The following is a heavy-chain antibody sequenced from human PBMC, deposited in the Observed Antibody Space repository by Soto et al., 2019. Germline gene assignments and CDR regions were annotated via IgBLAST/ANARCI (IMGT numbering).Heavy chain of an antibody. CDR2: INAGNGNT. V-gene: IGHV1-3*01. CDR3: ASSYSNFSLIDYYYYGMYV. CDR1: GYTFTSYA. Sequence: ASVKAYCKASGYTFTSYAMHWVRQAPGQRLEWMGWINAGNGNTKDSQKFQGRVTITSDTSASTAYMELSSLRSEDTAVYYCASSYSNFSLIDYYYYGMYVWGQGTTVTVSS. J-gene: IGHJ6*02. D-gene: IGHD4-4*01.